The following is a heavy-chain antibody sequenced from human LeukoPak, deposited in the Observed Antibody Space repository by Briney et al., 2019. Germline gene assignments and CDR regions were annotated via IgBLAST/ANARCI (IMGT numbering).Heavy chain of an antibody. V-gene: IGHV4-59*01. D-gene: IGHD4-17*01. CDR1: GDSISNYY. Sequence: PSETLSLTXTVSGDSISNYYWNWIRQPPGKGLEWIGYIYYSGSTNYNPSLKSRVTISIDTSKNQFSLKLSSVTAADTAVYYCAREGMTTGEFDPWGQGTLVTVSS. CDR2: IYYSGST. CDR3: AREGMTTGEFDP. J-gene: IGHJ5*02.